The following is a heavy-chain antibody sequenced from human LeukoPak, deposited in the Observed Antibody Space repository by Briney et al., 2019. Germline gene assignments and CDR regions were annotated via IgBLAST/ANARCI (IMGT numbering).Heavy chain of an antibody. CDR1: GGSFSGYY. CDR2: INHSGST. CDR3: ARHQFPVYIAD. Sequence: SETLSLTCAVYGGSFSGYYWSWIRQPPGKGLEWIGEINHSGSTNYNPSLKSRVTISVDTSKNQFSLKLSSVTAADTAVYYCARHQFPVYIADWGQGTLVTVSS. D-gene: IGHD6-13*01. J-gene: IGHJ4*02. V-gene: IGHV4-34*01.